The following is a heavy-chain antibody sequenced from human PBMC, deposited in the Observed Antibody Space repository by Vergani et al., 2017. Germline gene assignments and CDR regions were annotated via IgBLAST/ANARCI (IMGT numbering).Heavy chain of an antibody. J-gene: IGHJ4*02. CDR1: GGSTSSYY. CDR2: IYYSGST. D-gene: IGHD4-23*01. CDR3: ARGFYGGNSCFDY. V-gene: IGHV4-59*01. Sequence: QVQLQESGPGLVKPSETLSLTCTVSGGSTSSYYWSWIRQPPGKGLEWIGYIYYSGSTNYNPSLKSRVTISVDTSKNQFSLKLSSVTAADTAVYYYARGFYGGNSCFDYWGQGTLVTVSS.